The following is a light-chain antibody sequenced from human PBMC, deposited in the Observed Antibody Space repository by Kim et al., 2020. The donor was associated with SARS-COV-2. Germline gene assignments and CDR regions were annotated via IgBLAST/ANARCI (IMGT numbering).Light chain of an antibody. CDR3: QQSYNTPRP. CDR2: TGS. CDR1: LTINNF. J-gene: IGKJ1*01. V-gene: IGKV1-39*01. Sequence: VGDRVSLTVRARLTINNFLKWDLHKPGKNPGVLFYTGSNFQSEGPSRFRGSVSATDFTLTISGLQPEDFATYNCQQSYNTPRPFGDGTKGDIK.